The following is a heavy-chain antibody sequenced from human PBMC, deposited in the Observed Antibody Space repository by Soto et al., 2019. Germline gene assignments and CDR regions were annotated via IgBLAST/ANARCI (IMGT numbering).Heavy chain of an antibody. CDR3: ARGPGPYYYYGMDV. V-gene: IGHV3-30-3*01. CDR1: GFTFSSYA. Sequence: QVQLVESGGGVVQPGRSLRLSCAASGFTFSSYAMHWVRQAPGKGLEWVAVISYDGSNKYYADSVKGRFTISRDNSKNTLYLLMNSLRAEDTAVYYCARGPGPYYYYGMDVWGQGTTVTVSS. J-gene: IGHJ6*02. CDR2: ISYDGSNK.